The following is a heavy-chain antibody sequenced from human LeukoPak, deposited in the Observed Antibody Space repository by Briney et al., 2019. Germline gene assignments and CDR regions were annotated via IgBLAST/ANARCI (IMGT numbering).Heavy chain of an antibody. CDR3: AGVNGQQLAIDY. D-gene: IGHD6-13*01. Sequence: ASVKVSCKASGYTFTTYYIHWVRQAPGQGLEWMGIIKPSGGSTSYAQKFQGRVTMTRDTSTSTVYMEVSSLRSEDTAVYYCAGVNGQQLAIDYWGQGTLVTVSS. J-gene: IGHJ4*02. CDR2: IKPSGGST. CDR1: GYTFTTYY. V-gene: IGHV1-46*01.